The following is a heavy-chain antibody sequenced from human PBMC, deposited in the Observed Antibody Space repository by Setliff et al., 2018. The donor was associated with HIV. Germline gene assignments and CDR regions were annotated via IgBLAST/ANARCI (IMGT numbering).Heavy chain of an antibody. CDR2: INPSGGST. J-gene: IGHJ6*03. D-gene: IGHD2-2*01. CDR3: AREVVPAAMRYYYYMDV. CDR1: GYTFTSYY. Sequence: ASVKVSCKASGYTFTSYYMHWVRQAPGQGLEWMGIINPSGGSTSYAQKFQGRVTMTRGTSTSTVYMELSSLRSEDTAVYYCAREVVPAAMRYYYYMDVWGKGTTVTVSS. V-gene: IGHV1-46*01.